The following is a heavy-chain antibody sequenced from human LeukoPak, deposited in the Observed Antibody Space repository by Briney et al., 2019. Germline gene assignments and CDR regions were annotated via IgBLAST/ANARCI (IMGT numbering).Heavy chain of an antibody. D-gene: IGHD4-23*01. CDR3: ASSGNHLPDAFDI. CDR2: IIPIFGTA. Sequence: ASVKVSCKASGGTFSSYAISWVRQAPGQGLEWMGGIIPIFGTANYAQKFQGRVTITADKSTSTAYMELSSLRSEDTAVYYCASSGNHLPDAFDIWGQGTMVTVSS. V-gene: IGHV1-69*06. J-gene: IGHJ3*02. CDR1: GGTFSSYA.